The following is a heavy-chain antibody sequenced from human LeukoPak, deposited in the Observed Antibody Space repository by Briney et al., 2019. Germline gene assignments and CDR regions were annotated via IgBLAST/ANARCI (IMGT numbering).Heavy chain of an antibody. J-gene: IGHJ2*01. CDR3: ARVSGGDYYREFYWYFDL. CDR1: GYSFTDYH. CDR2: INPKSGGT. V-gene: IGHV1-2*02. D-gene: IGHD2-21*02. Sequence: GASVKVSCKASGYSFTDYHMNWVRQAPGQGLEWMGWINPKSGGTNYAQKFHGKVTVTRDTSTTTAYMELRSLRSDDTAVYYCARVSGGDYYREFYWYFDLWGRGTLVTVSS.